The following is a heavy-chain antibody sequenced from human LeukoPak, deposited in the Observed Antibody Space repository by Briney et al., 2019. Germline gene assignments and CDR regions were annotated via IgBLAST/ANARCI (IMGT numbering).Heavy chain of an antibody. CDR2: IYTSGST. J-gene: IGHJ4*02. Sequence: ASQTLSLTCTVSGGSISSGSYYWSWIRQPAGKGLEWIGRIYTSGSTNYNPSLKSRVTISVDTSKNQFSLKLSSVTAADTAVYYCARGPTYCSSSSCLQGEWGQGTLVTVSS. V-gene: IGHV4-61*02. CDR1: GGSISSGSYY. D-gene: IGHD2-15*01. CDR3: ARGPTYCSSSSCLQGE.